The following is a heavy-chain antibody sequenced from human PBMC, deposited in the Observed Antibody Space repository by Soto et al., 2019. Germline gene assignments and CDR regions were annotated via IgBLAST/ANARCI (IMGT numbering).Heavy chain of an antibody. CDR1: GGSISSGGYY. J-gene: IGHJ5*02. V-gene: IGHV4-31*03. D-gene: IGHD3-10*01. CDR2: IYYSGST. Sequence: SETLSLTCTVSGGSISSGGYYWSWIRQHPGKGLEWIGYIYYSGSTYYNPSLKSRVTISVDTSKNQFSLKLSSVTAADTAVYYCARDDYYGSGSYDTSWFDPWGQGTLVTVSS. CDR3: ARDDYYGSGSYDTSWFDP.